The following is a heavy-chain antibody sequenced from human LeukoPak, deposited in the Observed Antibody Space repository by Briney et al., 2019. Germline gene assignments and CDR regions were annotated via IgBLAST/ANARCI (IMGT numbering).Heavy chain of an antibody. CDR3: ARVDTAMKGWFDP. CDR1: GYTFTGYY. Sequence: ASVKVSCKASGYTFTGYYMHWVRQAPGQGLEWMGWINPNSGGTNYAQKFQGRVTMTRDTSISTAYMELSRLRSDDTAVYYCARVDTAMKGWFDPWGQGTLVTVSS. D-gene: IGHD5-18*01. CDR2: INPNSGGT. V-gene: IGHV1-2*02. J-gene: IGHJ5*02.